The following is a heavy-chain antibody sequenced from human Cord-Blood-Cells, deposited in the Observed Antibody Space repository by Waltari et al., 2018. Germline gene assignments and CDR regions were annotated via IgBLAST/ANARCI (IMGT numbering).Heavy chain of an antibody. CDR1: GVSISISSYY. V-gene: IGHV4-39*01. CDR2: IYYSGST. J-gene: IGHJ4*02. CDR3: ATVLDYSNYFDY. D-gene: IGHD4-4*01. Sequence: QLQLQESGPGLVKPAETLSLTCTVYGVSISISSYYWGWIRQPPVEGLEWIGSIYYSGSTYYNPSLKVRVTIYVDTSKNQFSLKLSSVTAADTAVYYCATVLDYSNYFDYWGQGTLVTVSS.